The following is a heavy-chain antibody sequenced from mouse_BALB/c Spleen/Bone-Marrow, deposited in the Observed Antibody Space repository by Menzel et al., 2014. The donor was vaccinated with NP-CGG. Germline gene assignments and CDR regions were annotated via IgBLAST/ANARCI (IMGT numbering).Heavy chain of an antibody. J-gene: IGHJ1*01. Sequence: VKLMESGAELVKPGASVKLSCKASGYTFASYYMYWVKPRPGQGLEWIGEINLSNGGTNFNEKFKSKATLTVDKSSSTAYMQLSSLTSEDSAVYYCTRSYYGNYFDVWGAGTTVTVSS. CDR1: GYTFASYY. CDR2: INLSNGGT. CDR3: TRSYYGNYFDV. D-gene: IGHD2-1*01. V-gene: IGHV1S81*02.